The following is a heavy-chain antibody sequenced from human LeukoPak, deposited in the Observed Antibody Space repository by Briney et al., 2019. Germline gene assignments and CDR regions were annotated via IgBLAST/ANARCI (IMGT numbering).Heavy chain of an antibody. D-gene: IGHD4-23*01. Sequence: GGSLRLSCAASEFYWMHWVRQAPGKGLVWVSVIYSGGRTYYADSVKGRFTISRDNSKNTLYLQMNSLRAEDTAVYYCARDLDYGGNSGFDYWGQGTLVTVSS. CDR1: EFYW. V-gene: IGHV3-53*01. CDR3: ARDLDYGGNSGFDY. CDR2: IYSGGRT. J-gene: IGHJ4*02.